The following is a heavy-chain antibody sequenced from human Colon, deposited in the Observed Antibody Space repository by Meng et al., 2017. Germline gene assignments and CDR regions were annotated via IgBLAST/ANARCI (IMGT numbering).Heavy chain of an antibody. Sequence: GESLKISCAASGFTFSSYSMNWVRQAPGKGLEWVSSISSSSSYIYYADSVKGRFTISRDNAKNSLCLQMNSLRAEDTAVYYCARDLYYYDSSGKAEAFDIWGQGTMVTVSS. CDR1: GFTFSSYS. V-gene: IGHV3-21*01. CDR3: ARDLYYYDSSGKAEAFDI. J-gene: IGHJ3*02. D-gene: IGHD3-22*01. CDR2: ISSSSSYI.